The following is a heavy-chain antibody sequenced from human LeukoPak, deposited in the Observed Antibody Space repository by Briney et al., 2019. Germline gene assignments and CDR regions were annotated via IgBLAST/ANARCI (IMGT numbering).Heavy chain of an antibody. CDR1: GFTFSSYS. CDR3: AKEGDGTWEPPNWYFDL. D-gene: IGHD1-26*01. V-gene: IGHV3-21*01. J-gene: IGHJ2*01. CDR2: ISSSSSYI. Sequence: PGGSLRLSCAASGFTFSSYSMNWVRQAPGKGLEWVSSISSSSSYIYYADSVKGRFTISRDNSKNTLYLQMNSLRAEDTAVYYCAKEGDGTWEPPNWYFDLWGRGTLVTVSS.